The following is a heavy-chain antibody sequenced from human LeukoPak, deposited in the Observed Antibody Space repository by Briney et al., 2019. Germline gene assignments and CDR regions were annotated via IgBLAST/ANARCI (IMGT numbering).Heavy chain of an antibody. CDR3: ASLLNGGVAHWFDP. CDR1: GGSFSGYY. Sequence: SETLSLTCAVYGGSFSGYYWSWIRQPPGKGLEWIGEINHSGSTNYNSSLKSRVTISVDTSKNQFSLRLSSVTAADTAVYYCASLLNGGVAHWFDPWGQGTLVTVSS. D-gene: IGHD7-27*01. J-gene: IGHJ5*02. V-gene: IGHV4-34*01. CDR2: INHSGST.